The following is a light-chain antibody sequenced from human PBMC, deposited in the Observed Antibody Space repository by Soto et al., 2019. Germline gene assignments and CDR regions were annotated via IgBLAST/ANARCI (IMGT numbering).Light chain of an antibody. J-gene: IGKJ4*01. V-gene: IGKV1-9*01. CDR2: AAS. Sequence: DIQLTQSPSFLSASVGDRVTITCRASQGISSYLAWYQQKPGKAPKLLIYAASTLQSGVRSRFSGSGSGTEFTLTISSLQPEDFATYYSQQLNTYPLTFAGGTKVEIK. CDR3: QQLNTYPLT. CDR1: QGISSY.